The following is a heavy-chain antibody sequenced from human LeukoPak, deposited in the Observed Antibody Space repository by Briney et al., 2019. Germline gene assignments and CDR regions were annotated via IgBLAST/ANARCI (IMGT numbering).Heavy chain of an antibody. Sequence: GGSLRLSCAASGFTFSSYWMSWVRQAPGKGLEWVANIKQDGSEKYYVDSVKGRFTISRDNAKNSLYLQMKSLRAEDTAVYYCARPEGVTNYYDSSGYFSPPEYFQHWGQGTLVTVSS. CDR3: ARPEGVTNYYDSSGYFSPPEYFQH. D-gene: IGHD3-22*01. J-gene: IGHJ1*01. V-gene: IGHV3-7*01. CDR2: IKQDGSEK. CDR1: GFTFSSYW.